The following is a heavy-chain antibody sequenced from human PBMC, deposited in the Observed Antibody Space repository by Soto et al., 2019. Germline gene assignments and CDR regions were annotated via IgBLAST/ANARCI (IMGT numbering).Heavy chain of an antibody. CDR1: GYRFTSNG. CDR2: ISAYNGNT. CDR3: ARAARITMVRGVMSPDAFDI. J-gene: IGHJ3*02. D-gene: IGHD3-10*01. Sequence: ASAKASCKASGYRFTSNGISWVRQAPGQGLEWMGWISAYNGNTNYAQELQGRVTMTTDTSTSTAYMELRSLRSDDTAVYYCARAARITMVRGVMSPDAFDIWGQGTMVTVSS. V-gene: IGHV1-18*01.